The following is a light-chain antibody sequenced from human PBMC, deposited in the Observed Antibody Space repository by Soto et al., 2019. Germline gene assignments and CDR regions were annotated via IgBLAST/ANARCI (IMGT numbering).Light chain of an antibody. J-gene: IGKJ1*01. Sequence: ETVLTQSPGTLSLSPGERATVSCRASQSVGGSSLAWYQQRPGQAPRLLIYDTSKRATGIPDRFSGSGSGTDFTLTISRLEPEDFAVYYCQQYQNSPRTLGQGTKVDIK. V-gene: IGKV3-20*01. CDR2: DTS. CDR3: QQYQNSPRT. CDR1: QSVGGSS.